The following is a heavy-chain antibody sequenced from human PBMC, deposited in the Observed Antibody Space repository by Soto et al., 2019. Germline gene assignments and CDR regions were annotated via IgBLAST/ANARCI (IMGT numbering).Heavy chain of an antibody. D-gene: IGHD5-12*01. Sequence: GGSLRLSCAASGFTFSDSALSWVRQGTGKGLEWVSSVTVSGDTSYYADSVEGRFTISRDNSKNTLYLQVNSLRADDTDVYYWAKHGCVYPACYHYYSYVDVWGKGATVPVSS. CDR3: AKHGCVYPACYHYYSYVDV. V-gene: IGHV3-23*01. CDR2: VTVSGDTS. J-gene: IGHJ6*03. CDR1: GFTFSDSA.